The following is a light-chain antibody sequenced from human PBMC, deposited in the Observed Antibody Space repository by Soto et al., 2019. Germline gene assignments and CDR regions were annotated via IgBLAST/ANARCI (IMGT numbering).Light chain of an antibody. CDR1: QSVSSSF. V-gene: IGKV3-20*01. Sequence: EIVLTQSPGTLSLSPGDRATLSCRASQSVSSSFLAWYQQKPGQAPRLLIYGASNRATGIPDRFSGSGSGTDFTLTINRLEPEDFAVYYCQQYGSSPNTFGQGTKVEIE. CDR2: GAS. CDR3: QQYGSSPNT. J-gene: IGKJ2*01.